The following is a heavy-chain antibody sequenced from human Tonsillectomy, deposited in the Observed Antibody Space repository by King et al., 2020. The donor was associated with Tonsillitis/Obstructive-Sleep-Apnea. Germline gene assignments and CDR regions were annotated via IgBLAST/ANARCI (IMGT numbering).Heavy chain of an antibody. Sequence: VQLVESGGGLVQPGRSLRLSCAASGFTFDDYAMLWVRQAPGKGLEWVSGISWNSGSIGYADSVKGRFTISRDNAKNSLYLQMNSLRAEDTALYYCAKARYSYGDYYYYYMDVWGKGTTVTVSS. D-gene: IGHD5-18*01. V-gene: IGHV3-9*01. CDR2: ISWNSGSI. CDR3: AKARYSYGDYYYYYMDV. J-gene: IGHJ6*03. CDR1: GFTFDDYA.